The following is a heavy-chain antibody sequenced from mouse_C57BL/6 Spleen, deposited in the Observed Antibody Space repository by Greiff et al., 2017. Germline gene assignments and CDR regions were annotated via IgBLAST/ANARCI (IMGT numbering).Heavy chain of an antibody. CDR2: IWSDGST. CDR1: GFSLTSYG. V-gene: IGHV2-6-1*01. J-gene: IGHJ4*01. D-gene: IGHD2-2*01. CDR3: ARQGYDNYYAMDY. Sequence: QVQLKESGPGLVAPSQSLSITCTVSGFSLTSYGVHWVRQPPGKGLAWLVVIWSDGSTTYNSALKSRLSISKDNSKSQVFLKMNSLQTDDTAMYYCARQGYDNYYAMDYWGQGTSVTVSS.